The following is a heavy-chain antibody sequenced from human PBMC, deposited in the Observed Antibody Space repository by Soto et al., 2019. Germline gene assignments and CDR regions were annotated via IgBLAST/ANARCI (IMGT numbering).Heavy chain of an antibody. CDR1: GSTFRSFT. D-gene: IGHD6-13*01. CDR2: ISSNSAYI. CDR3: TRDASRDSSARGWFDP. Sequence: PRGSLRLSCAASGSTFRSFTMNWVRQAPGKGLEWVSTISSNSAYIHYTDALRGRFTISRDNAKNSLHLQMNSLRAEDTAVYYCTRDASRDSSARGWFDPWGPGTLVTVSS. J-gene: IGHJ5*02. V-gene: IGHV3-21*01.